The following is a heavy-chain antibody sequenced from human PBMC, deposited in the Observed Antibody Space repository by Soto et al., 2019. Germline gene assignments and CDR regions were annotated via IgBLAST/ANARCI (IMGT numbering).Heavy chain of an antibody. CDR2: IYYSGIT. D-gene: IGHD6-13*01. CDR3: ASRDCSSWYDRDY. J-gene: IGHJ4*02. Sequence: QLQLQESGPGLVKPSETLSLTCTVSGGSISSSSYYWGWIRQPPGNGLEWIGSIYYSGITYYNPSHNSRVTLSVDTSKNQFSLKLSSVTAAGTAVEYCASRDCSSWYDRDYWGQGTLVTVSS. V-gene: IGHV4-39*01. CDR1: GGSISSSSYY.